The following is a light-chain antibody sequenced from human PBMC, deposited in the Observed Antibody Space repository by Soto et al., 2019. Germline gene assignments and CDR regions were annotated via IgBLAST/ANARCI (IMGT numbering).Light chain of an antibody. J-gene: IGLJ1*01. CDR2: DDS. CDR1: NIGSKS. V-gene: IGLV3-21*02. Sequence: SYALAQPPSVSVAPGQTARITWGGNNIGSKSVPWYQQQPGQAPVLVVYDDSDRPSGIPERFSGSNSGNTATLTISRVEAGDEADYYCQVWDSSSDRLFVFGTGTKVTVL. CDR3: QVWDSSSDRLFV.